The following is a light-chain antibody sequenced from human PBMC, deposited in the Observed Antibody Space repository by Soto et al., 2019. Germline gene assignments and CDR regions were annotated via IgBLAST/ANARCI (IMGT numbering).Light chain of an antibody. CDR2: DVS. CDR3: SSYTSISTPYV. J-gene: IGLJ1*01. V-gene: IGLV2-14*01. Sequence: QSALTQPASVSGSPGQSITISCTGTSSDVGGYNFVSWYQQQPGNAPKLVIYDVSYRPSGLSQRFSGYKSGNTASLNISGLQAEDEADYYGSSYTSISTPYVFGTGTQLTVL. CDR1: SSDVGGYNF.